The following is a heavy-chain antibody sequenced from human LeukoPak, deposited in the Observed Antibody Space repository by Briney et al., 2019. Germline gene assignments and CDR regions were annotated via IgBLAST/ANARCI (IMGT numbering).Heavy chain of an antibody. CDR3: ARRLSTWSEGWFDP. J-gene: IGHJ5*02. Sequence: ASVKVSCKASGYTFINYYIHWVRQAPGQGLEWMGWINPINGGPYYAQKFQGRVTMTRDTSINTAYMELSGLTSDDTAVYYCARRLSTWSEGWFDPWGQGTLVTVSS. CDR1: GYTFINYY. CDR2: INPINGGP. D-gene: IGHD6-13*01. V-gene: IGHV1-2*02.